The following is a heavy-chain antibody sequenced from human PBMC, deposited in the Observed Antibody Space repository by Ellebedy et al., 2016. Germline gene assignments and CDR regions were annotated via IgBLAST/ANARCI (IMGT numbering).Heavy chain of an antibody. J-gene: IGHJ4*02. Sequence: SVKVSXKASRGTFSSYAISWVRQAPGQGLEWMGGIIPIFGTASYAQKFQGRVTMTRDTSTSTAYMELSRLRSEDTAVYYCAAGYSSSWPATDYWGQGTLVTVSS. D-gene: IGHD6-13*01. CDR2: IIPIFGTA. CDR1: RGTFSSYA. CDR3: AAGYSSSWPATDY. V-gene: IGHV1-69*05.